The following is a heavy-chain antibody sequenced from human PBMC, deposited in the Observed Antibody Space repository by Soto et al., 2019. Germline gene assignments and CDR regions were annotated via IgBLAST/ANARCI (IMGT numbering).Heavy chain of an antibody. CDR3: AGEKVGTTGIDF. CDR1: GYTFTGYD. Sequence: QAQLVQSGAEVKKPGAPVKVSCKASGYTFTGYDINWVRQATGQGLEWMGWMNPNSGNTGYAQNFQGRVTMTRDNSIITAYMELTSLRDDDSAVYYCAGEKVGTTGIDFWGQGTLVTVSS. J-gene: IGHJ4*02. CDR2: MNPNSGNT. V-gene: IGHV1-8*01. D-gene: IGHD1-26*01.